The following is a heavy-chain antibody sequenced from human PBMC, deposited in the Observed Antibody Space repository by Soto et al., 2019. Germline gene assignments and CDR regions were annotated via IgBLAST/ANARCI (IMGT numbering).Heavy chain of an antibody. D-gene: IGHD3-16*02. CDR1: GGSISSSSYY. J-gene: IGHJ4*02. CDR2: IYYSGST. Sequence: TSETLSLTCTVSGGSISSSSYYCGWIRQHRGKGLEWIGYIYYSGSTYYNPSLRSRVTISVDTSKSQSSLKLSSVTAADTAVYYCARYSELSRYFDYWGQGTLVTVSS. CDR3: ARYSELSRYFDY. V-gene: IGHV4-31*03.